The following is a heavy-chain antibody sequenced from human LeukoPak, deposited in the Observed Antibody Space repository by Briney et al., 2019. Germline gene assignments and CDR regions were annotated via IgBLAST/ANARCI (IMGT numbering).Heavy chain of an antibody. V-gene: IGHV4-30-2*01. CDR1: GGSISSGGYS. CDR2: IYHSGST. Sequence: SQTLSLTCAVSGGSISSGGYSWSWIRQPPGKGLEWIGYIYHSGSTYYNPSLKSRVTISVDTSKNQFSLKLSSVTAADTAVYYCARDWKKWELRFDPWGQGTLATVSS. CDR3: ARDWKKWELRFDP. D-gene: IGHD1-26*01. J-gene: IGHJ5*02.